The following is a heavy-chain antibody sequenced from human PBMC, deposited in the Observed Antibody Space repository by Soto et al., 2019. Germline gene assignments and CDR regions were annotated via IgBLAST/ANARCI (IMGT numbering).Heavy chain of an antibody. J-gene: IGHJ4*02. CDR2: MSPQSGNT. D-gene: IGHD6-13*01. CDR1: GYTFTSYD. CDR3: ARGVDAGLDY. V-gene: IGHV1-8*01. Sequence: QVQLVQSGAEVKKPGASVKVSCKASGYTFTSYDINWVRQATGQGLEWMGWMSPQSGNTGYAQNFQGRVIMTRDTSINTAYLELSSLRSEDTAVYYCARGVDAGLDYWGQGALGTVSS.